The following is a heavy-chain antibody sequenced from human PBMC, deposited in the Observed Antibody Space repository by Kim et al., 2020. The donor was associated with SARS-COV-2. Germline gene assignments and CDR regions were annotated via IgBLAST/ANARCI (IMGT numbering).Heavy chain of an antibody. Sequence: GGSLRLSCAASGFTFSSYSMNWVRQAPGKGLEWVSYISSSSSTIYYADSVKGRFTISRDNAKNSLYLQMNSLRDEDTAVYYCARDRSGGDFNWFDPWGQGTLVTVSS. CDR2: ISSSSSTI. CDR1: GFTFSSYS. V-gene: IGHV3-48*02. CDR3: ARDRSGGDFNWFDP. D-gene: IGHD2-21*02. J-gene: IGHJ5*02.